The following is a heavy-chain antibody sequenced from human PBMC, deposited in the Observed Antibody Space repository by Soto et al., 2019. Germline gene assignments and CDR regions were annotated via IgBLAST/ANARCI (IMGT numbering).Heavy chain of an antibody. Sequence: GGSLRLSCEASGFSFSTYSMHWVRQAPGKGLEWVSSIGRRSDIYYADSVKGRFTISRDNAKNSVSLQMNSLRDEDAAVYYCAREETAWPLAYGLDVWGQGTTVTVSS. CDR1: GFSFSTYS. CDR3: AREETAWPLAYGLDV. CDR2: IGRRSDI. D-gene: IGHD2-21*02. V-gene: IGHV3-21*01. J-gene: IGHJ6*02.